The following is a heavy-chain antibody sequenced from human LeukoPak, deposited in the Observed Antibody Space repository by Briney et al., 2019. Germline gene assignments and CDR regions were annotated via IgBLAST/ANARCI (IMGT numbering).Heavy chain of an antibody. D-gene: IGHD3-10*01. CDR1: GYTFTGYY. J-gene: IGHJ3*02. Sequence: ASVKVSCKASGYTFTGYYMYWVRQAPGQGLEWMGWINPNSGGTNYAQKFQGRVTMTRDTSISTAYMELSRLRSDDTAVYYCARDAGSGSQLADAFDIWGQGTMVTVSS. CDR3: ARDAGSGSQLADAFDI. CDR2: INPNSGGT. V-gene: IGHV1-2*02.